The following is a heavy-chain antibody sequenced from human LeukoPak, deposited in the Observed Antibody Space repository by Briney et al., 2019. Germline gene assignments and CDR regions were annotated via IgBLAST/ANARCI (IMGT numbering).Heavy chain of an antibody. V-gene: IGHV1-46*03. J-gene: IGHJ6*03. D-gene: IGHD2-2*03. CDR3: ARDFGYCSSTSCCRDYYYYMDV. CDR1: GYTFTSYY. Sequence: ASVKVSCKASGYTFTSYYMHWVRQAPGQGLEWMGIINPSGGSTSYAQKFQGRVTMTRDTSTSTVYMELSSLRSEDTAVYYCARDFGYCSSTSCCRDYYYYMDVWGKGTTVTVSS. CDR2: INPSGGST.